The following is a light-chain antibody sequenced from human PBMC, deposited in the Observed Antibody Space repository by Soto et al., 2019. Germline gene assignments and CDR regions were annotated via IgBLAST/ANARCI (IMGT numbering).Light chain of an antibody. Sequence: EIVLTQSPATLSLSPGERATLSCRASQSVSSNLAWYQQKPGQAPRLLIYDASNRATRIPARFSGSGSGTDFTLTISSLEPEDFAVYYCQRGDTFGQGTRLEIK. CDR1: QSVSSN. J-gene: IGKJ5*01. CDR2: DAS. CDR3: QRGDT. V-gene: IGKV3-11*01.